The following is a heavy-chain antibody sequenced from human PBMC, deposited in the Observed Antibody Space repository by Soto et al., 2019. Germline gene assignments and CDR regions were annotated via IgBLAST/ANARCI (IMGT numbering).Heavy chain of an antibody. J-gene: IGHJ5*02. CDR3: ARTPYYYGSGSSVRGNWFDP. D-gene: IGHD3-10*01. CDR1: GGTFSSYA. CDR2: IIPIFGTA. V-gene: IGHV1-69*01. Sequence: QVQLVQSGAEVKKPGSSVKVSCKASGGTFSSYAISWVRQAPGQGLEWMGGIIPIFGTANYAQKFQGRVTITADESTSTAYMELSSLRSEDTAVYYCARTPYYYGSGSSVRGNWFDPWGQGTLVTVSS.